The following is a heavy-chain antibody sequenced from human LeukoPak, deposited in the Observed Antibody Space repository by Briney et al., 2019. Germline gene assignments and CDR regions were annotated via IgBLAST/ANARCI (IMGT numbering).Heavy chain of an antibody. D-gene: IGHD2/OR15-2a*01. CDR2: ISGSGTST. J-gene: IGHJ3*02. CDR1: GFTFSSYA. V-gene: IGHV3-23*01. CDR3: ARFNSGPVSPFDI. Sequence: GGSLRLSCAASGFTFSSYAMNWVRQAPGKGLEWVSGISGSGTSTYYADSVKGRFTISRDSSKNTLDLQMNSLRAEDTAVYYCARFNSGPVSPFDIWGQGTMVTVSS.